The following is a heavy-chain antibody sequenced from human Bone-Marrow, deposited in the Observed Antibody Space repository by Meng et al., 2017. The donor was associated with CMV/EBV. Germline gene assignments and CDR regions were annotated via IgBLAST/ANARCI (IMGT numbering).Heavy chain of an antibody. J-gene: IGHJ5*02. CDR1: GATFTGYY. CDR2: INPNGGAT. Sequence: YGATFTGYYIHWVRQAPGQGLEWMGWINPNGGATNYLQKFQGRVTMTRDTSVNTVYMELRRLASDDTAVYYCALGGRAIGGLAWLDPWGQGTLVTVSS. D-gene: IGHD7-27*01. CDR3: ALGGRAIGGLAWLDP. V-gene: IGHV1-2*02.